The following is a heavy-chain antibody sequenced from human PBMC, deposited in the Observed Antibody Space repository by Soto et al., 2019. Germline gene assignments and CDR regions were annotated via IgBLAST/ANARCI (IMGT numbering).Heavy chain of an antibody. D-gene: IGHD3-22*01. J-gene: IGHJ4*02. CDR2: ISYDGSNK. V-gene: IGHV3-30-3*01. Sequence: GGSLRLSCAASGFTFSSYAMHWGRQAPGKGLEWVAVISYDGSNKYYADSVKGRFTISRDNSKNTLYLQMNSLRTEDTAVYYCARDGPLYYDSSGYYSFGPIDYWGQGTLVTVSS. CDR3: ARDGPLYYDSSGYYSFGPIDY. CDR1: GFTFSSYA.